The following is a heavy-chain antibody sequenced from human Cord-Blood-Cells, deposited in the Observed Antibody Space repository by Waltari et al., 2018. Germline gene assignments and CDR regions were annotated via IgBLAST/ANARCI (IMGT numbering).Heavy chain of an antibody. CDR1: GYSISSGYY. V-gene: IGHV4-38-2*01. CDR2: IYHSGST. CDR3: ARGAGQLGDAFDI. Sequence: QVQLQESGPGLVKPSETLSLTCAVSGYSISSGYYWGWIRQPPGKGLEWIGSIYHSGSTYYNPSLKSRVTISVDTSKNQFSLKLSSVTAADTAVYYRARGAGQLGDAFDIWGQGTMVTVSS. J-gene: IGHJ3*02. D-gene: IGHD6-6*01.